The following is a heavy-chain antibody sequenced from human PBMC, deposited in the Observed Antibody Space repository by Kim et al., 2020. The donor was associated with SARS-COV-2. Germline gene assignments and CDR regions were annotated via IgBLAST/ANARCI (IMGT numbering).Heavy chain of an antibody. V-gene: IGHV3-7*01. CDR2: IKQDGSEK. D-gene: IGHD3-3*01. CDR1: GFTFSSYW. Sequence: GGSLRLSCAASGFTFSSYWMSWVRQAPGKGLEWVANIKQDGSEKYYVDSVKGRFTISRDNAKNSLYLQMNSLRAEDTAVYYCARDLSGDFWKYRNYYYYMDVWGKGTTVTVSS. J-gene: IGHJ6*03. CDR3: ARDLSGDFWKYRNYYYYMDV.